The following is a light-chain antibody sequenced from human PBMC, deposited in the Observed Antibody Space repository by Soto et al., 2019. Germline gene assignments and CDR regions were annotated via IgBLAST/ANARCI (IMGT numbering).Light chain of an antibody. V-gene: IGLV1-44*01. CDR2: SNS. CDR1: SSNIKTNG. Sequence: QSVLAQPPSASGTPGQTVTISCSGGSSNIKTNGVSWYQQLPGAAPKLLIYSNSQRPSGAPDRFSGSKSGTSASLAISGLQYEDEATYHCSTWDASLNALIFGGGTKLTVL. CDR3: STWDASLNALI. J-gene: IGLJ2*01.